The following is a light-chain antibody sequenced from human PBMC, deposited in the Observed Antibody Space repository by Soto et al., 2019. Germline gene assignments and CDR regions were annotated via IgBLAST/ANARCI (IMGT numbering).Light chain of an antibody. CDR1: QRVAKF. CDR2: DAS. J-gene: IGKJ4*01. CDR3: QQRTNWPLT. Sequence: EIVLTQSPDTLSLSPGESATLSCRASQRVAKFLAWYQQKGGQAPRLLIFDASTRATGVTGKFNGSGSGTAFTLTINSLQPDDAAVYFCQQRTNWPLTFGGGTKVEVK. V-gene: IGKV3-11*01.